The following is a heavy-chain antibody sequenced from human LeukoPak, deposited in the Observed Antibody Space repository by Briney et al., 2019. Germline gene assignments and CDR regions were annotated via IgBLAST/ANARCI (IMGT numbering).Heavy chain of an antibody. D-gene: IGHD2-15*01. V-gene: IGHV4-39*01. CDR3: ARHDVLGYGSGGSCPYFDY. CDR2: IYYSGSI. CDR1: GGSISSSSYY. Sequence: SETLSLTCTVPGGSISSSSYYWGWIRQPPGKGLEWIGSIYYSGSIYYDPSLKSRVTISVDTSKNQFSLKLSSVTAADTAVYYCARHDVLGYGSGGSCPYFDYWGQGTLVTVSS. J-gene: IGHJ4*02.